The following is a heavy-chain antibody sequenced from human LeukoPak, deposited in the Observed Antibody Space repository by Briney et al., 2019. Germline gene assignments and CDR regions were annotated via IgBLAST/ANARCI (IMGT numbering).Heavy chain of an antibody. Sequence: SETLSLTCAVYGGSFSGYYWSWIRQPPGKGLEWIGEINHSGSTNYNPSLKSRVTISVDTSKNQFSLKLSSVTAADTVVYYCARATGYYYDSSGYYEWGQGTLVTVSS. J-gene: IGHJ4*02. V-gene: IGHV4-34*01. CDR2: INHSGST. D-gene: IGHD3-22*01. CDR1: GGSFSGYY. CDR3: ARATGYYYDSSGYYE.